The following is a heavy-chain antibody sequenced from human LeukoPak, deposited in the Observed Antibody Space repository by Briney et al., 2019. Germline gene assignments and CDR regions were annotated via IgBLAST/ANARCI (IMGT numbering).Heavy chain of an antibody. CDR3: ARDLSGYSFGFGGDL. Sequence: PGGSLRLSCAASGVTISANFMSWVRQAPGKGLEWVSVMYSVGSTFYADSVKGRFTISRDGYKNTLDLQMDSLRVDDTAVYYCARDLSGYSFGFGGDLWGQGTLVTVSS. CDR2: MYSVGST. J-gene: IGHJ4*02. CDR1: GVTISANF. V-gene: IGHV3-66*01. D-gene: IGHD6-13*01.